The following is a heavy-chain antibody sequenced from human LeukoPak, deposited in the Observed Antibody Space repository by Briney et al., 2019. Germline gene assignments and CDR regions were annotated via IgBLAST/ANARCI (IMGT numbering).Heavy chain of an antibody. J-gene: IGHJ4*02. D-gene: IGHD6-13*01. Sequence: ASVKVSCKASGYTFTSYAINRVRPAPGQGLEWMGWINANTGNPTYAQGFRGRFVFSLDTDVNTASLQISSIKAEDTAVYFCARDSIVGGSSWSDDFDYWGQGTLVTVSS. CDR1: GYTFTSYA. V-gene: IGHV7-4-1*02. CDR3: ARDSIVGGSSWSDDFDY. CDR2: INANTGNP.